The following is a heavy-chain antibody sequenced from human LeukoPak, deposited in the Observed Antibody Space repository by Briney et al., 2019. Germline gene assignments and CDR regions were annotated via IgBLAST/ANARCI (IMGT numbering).Heavy chain of an antibody. V-gene: IGHV3-7*01. CDR1: GFTFSSYW. CDR2: IKKDGSEK. Sequence: GGSLRLSCAASGFTFSSYWMSWVRQAPGKGLEWVANIKKDGSEKYYVDSVKGRFTISRDNAKTSLYLQMNSLRAEDTAVYYCARESSGWYAPPDYYYYMDVWGKGTTVTVSS. D-gene: IGHD6-19*01. CDR3: ARESSGWYAPPDYYYYMDV. J-gene: IGHJ6*03.